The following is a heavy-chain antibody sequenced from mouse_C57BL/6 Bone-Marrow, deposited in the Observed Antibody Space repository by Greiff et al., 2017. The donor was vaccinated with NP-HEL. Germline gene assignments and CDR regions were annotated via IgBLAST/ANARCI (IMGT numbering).Heavy chain of an antibody. CDR2: IYPGSGST. V-gene: IGHV1-55*01. Sequence: QVQLQQPGAELVKPGASVKMSCKASGYTFTSYWITWVKQRPGQGLEWIGDIYPGSGSTNYNEKFKSKATLTVDTSSSTAYMQLSSLTSEDSAVYYGARSGDYDGPWFAYWGQGTLVTVSA. J-gene: IGHJ3*01. CDR3: ARSGDYDGPWFAY. CDR1: GYTFTSYW. D-gene: IGHD2-4*01.